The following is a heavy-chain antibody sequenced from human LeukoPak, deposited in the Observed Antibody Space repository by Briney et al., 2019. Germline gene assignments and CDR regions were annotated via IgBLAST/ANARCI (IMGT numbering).Heavy chain of an antibody. Sequence: SETLSLTCAVYGGSFSGYYWSWISQPPGKGLEWIGEINHSGSTNYNPSLKSRVTISVDTSKNQFSLKLSSVTAADTAVYYGARGIAAHGGYYYYYYYMDVWGKGTTVTVSS. CDR3: ARGIAAHGGYYYYYYYMDV. CDR1: GGSFSGYY. CDR2: INHSGST. J-gene: IGHJ6*03. D-gene: IGHD6-6*01. V-gene: IGHV4-34*01.